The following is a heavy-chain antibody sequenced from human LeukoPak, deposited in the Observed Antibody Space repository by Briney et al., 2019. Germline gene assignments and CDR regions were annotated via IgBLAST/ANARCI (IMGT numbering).Heavy chain of an antibody. Sequence: ASVKVSCKASGYTFTSYYMHWVRRAPGQGLEWMGIINPSGGSTSYAQKFQGRVTMTRDTSTSTVYMELSSLRSEDTAVYYCARAQKTGTTSKFSFDYWGQGTLVTVSS. CDR2: INPSGGST. CDR3: ARAQKTGTTSKFSFDY. CDR1: GYTFTSYY. J-gene: IGHJ4*02. D-gene: IGHD1-7*01. V-gene: IGHV1-46*01.